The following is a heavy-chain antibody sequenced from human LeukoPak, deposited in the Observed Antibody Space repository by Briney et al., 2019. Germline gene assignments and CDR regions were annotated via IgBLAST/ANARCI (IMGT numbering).Heavy chain of an antibody. Sequence: GGSLRLSCAASGFTFRSYEMNWVRPAPGKGLEWVSYISSGGSIKYYADSVKGRFTISRDNTKNSLYLQMNGLRAEDTAVYYCARVEWELLGRGFDPRGQGTLVTVSS. CDR1: GFTFRSYE. CDR2: ISSGGSIK. J-gene: IGHJ5*02. D-gene: IGHD1-26*01. CDR3: ARVEWELLGRGFDP. V-gene: IGHV3-48*03.